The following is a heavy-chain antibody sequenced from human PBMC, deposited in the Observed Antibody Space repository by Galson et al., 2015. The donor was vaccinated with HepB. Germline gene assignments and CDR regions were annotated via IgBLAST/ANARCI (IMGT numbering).Heavy chain of an antibody. V-gene: IGHV1-2*06. Sequence: SVKVSCKASGYTFTGYYMHWVRQAPGQGLEWMGRINPNSGGTNSAQKFQGRVTMTRDTSISTAYMELSSLRSDDTAVYYCARDLWDCSGTSCYSPRLFDYWGQGTLVTVSS. CDR1: GYTFTGYY. D-gene: IGHD2-2*01. CDR2: INPNSGGT. J-gene: IGHJ4*02. CDR3: ARDLWDCSGTSCYSPRLFDY.